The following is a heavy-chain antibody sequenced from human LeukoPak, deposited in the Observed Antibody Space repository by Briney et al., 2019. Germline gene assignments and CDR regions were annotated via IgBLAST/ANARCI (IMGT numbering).Heavy chain of an antibody. CDR3: ARESRYCSSTSCYGGLDYYYGMDV. V-gene: IGHV1-46*01. J-gene: IGHJ6*04. CDR1: GYTFTSYY. CDR2: INPSGGST. Sequence: ASVKVSCKASGYTFTSYYMHWVRQAPGQGLEWMGIINPSGGSTSYAQKFQGRVTMTRDTSTSTVYMELSSLRSEDTAVYYCARESRYCSSTSCYGGLDYYYGMDVWGKGTTVTVSS. D-gene: IGHD2-2*01.